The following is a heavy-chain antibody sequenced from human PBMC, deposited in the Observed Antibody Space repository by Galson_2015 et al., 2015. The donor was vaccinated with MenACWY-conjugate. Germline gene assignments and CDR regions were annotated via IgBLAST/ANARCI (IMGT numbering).Heavy chain of an antibody. J-gene: IGHJ4*02. D-gene: IGHD3-10*01. CDR2: IKYDGSEQ. CDR3: VRPIRTFAAVRSLDY. V-gene: IGHV3-7*01. CDR1: GFPFGTYW. Sequence: SLRLSCAASGFPFGTYWMTWVRQAPGKGLEWVANIKYDGSEQYYGDSVRGRLIISRDNANNSLFLQMNSLRPEDTAVYYCVRPIRTFAAVRSLDYWGQGTV.